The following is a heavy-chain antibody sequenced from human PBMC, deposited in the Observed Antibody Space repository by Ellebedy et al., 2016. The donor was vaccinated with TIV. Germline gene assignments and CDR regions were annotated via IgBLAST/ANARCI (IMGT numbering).Heavy chain of an antibody. CDR3: ARRGNYLGDAFDI. J-gene: IGHJ3*02. CDR2: IVCVGSTT. CDR1: GFTFSSYS. Sequence: GGSLRLXXAVSGFTFSSYSMNWVRQAPGKGLEWISYIVCVGSTTYYADSVKGRFTISRDNAKDSVFLQMDSLRDEDTAVYYCARRGNYLGDAFDIWGQGAMVFVSS. V-gene: IGHV3-48*02. D-gene: IGHD1-26*01.